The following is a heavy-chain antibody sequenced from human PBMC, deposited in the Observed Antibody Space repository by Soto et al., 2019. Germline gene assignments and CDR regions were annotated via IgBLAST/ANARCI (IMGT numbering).Heavy chain of an antibody. CDR2: IIPILGIA. CDR3: AREDGYSSSWYVRVLTD. V-gene: IGHV1-69*08. Sequence: QVQLVQSGAEVKKPGSSVKVSCKASGGTFSSYTISWVRQAPGQGLEWMGRIIPILGIANYAQKFQGRVTITADKSTSTAYMELSSLRSEDTAVYYCAREDGYSSSWYVRVLTDWGQGTLVTVSS. D-gene: IGHD6-13*01. J-gene: IGHJ4*02. CDR1: GGTFSSYT.